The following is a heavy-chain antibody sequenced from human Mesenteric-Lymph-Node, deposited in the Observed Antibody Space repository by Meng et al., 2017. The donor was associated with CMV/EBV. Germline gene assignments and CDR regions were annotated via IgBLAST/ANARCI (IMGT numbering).Heavy chain of an antibody. Sequence: GGSLRLSCATSGFIFGGYAMSWVRQAPGKGLEWVSYISSRGFTIYYADSVKGRFTISRDNAKNSLYLQMNSLRAEDTAVYYCAKEISRYYDFWSGSTYAMDVWGQGTTVTVSS. CDR3: AKEISRYYDFWSGSTYAMDV. D-gene: IGHD3-3*01. CDR1: GFIFGGYA. J-gene: IGHJ6*02. CDR2: ISSRGFTI. V-gene: IGHV3-48*04.